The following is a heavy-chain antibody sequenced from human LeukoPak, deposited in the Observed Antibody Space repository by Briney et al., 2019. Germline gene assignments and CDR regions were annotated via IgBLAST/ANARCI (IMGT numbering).Heavy chain of an antibody. CDR3: AREGITMVRGVIITGWFDP. V-gene: IGHV3-30*03. D-gene: IGHD3-10*01. CDR1: GFTFSSYA. Sequence: GGSLRLSCAASGFTFSSYAMSWVRQAPGKGLEWVAVISYDGSNKYYADSVKGRFTISRDNSKNTLYLQMNSLRAEDTAVYYCAREGITMVRGVIITGWFDPWGQGTLVTVSS. CDR2: ISYDGSNK. J-gene: IGHJ5*02.